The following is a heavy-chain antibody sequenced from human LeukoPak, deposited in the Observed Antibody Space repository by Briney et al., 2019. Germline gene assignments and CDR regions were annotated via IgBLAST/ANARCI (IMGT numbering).Heavy chain of an antibody. CDR1: GGSISSYY. V-gene: IGHV4-4*07. Sequence: SETLSLTCTVSGGSISSYYWSWIRQPAGKGLEWIGRIYTSGSTNYNPSLKSRVTMSVDTSKNQFSLKLSSVTAADTAVYYCAMYAPSGYYDNWFEPCGQGTLVTVSS. CDR2: IYTSGST. J-gene: IGHJ5*02. D-gene: IGHD3-22*01. CDR3: AMYAPSGYYDNWFEP.